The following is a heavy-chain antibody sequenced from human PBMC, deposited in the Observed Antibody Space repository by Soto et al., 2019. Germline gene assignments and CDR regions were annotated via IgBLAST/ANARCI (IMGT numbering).Heavy chain of an antibody. V-gene: IGHV1-2*04. Sequence: ASVKVSCKASGYTFTGYYMHWVRQAPGQGLEWMGWINPNSGGTNYAQKFQGWVTMTRDTSISTAYMELSRLRSDDTALYYCARAMGQLERLHYYYYMDVWGKGTTVTVSS. CDR3: ARAMGQLERLHYYYYMDV. CDR2: INPNSGGT. CDR1: GYTFTGYY. J-gene: IGHJ6*03. D-gene: IGHD1-1*01.